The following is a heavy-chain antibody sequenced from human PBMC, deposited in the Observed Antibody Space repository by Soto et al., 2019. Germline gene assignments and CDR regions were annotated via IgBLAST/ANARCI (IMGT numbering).Heavy chain of an antibody. CDR2: ISWNSGSI. V-gene: IGHV3-9*01. D-gene: IGHD1-7*01. J-gene: IGHJ4*02. Sequence: GGSLRLSCAASGFTFDDYAMHWVRQAPGKGLEWVSGISWNSGSIGYADSVKGRFTISRDNAKNSLYLQMNSLRAEDTALYYCAKGGYNWNSYLHYWGQGTLVTVS. CDR1: GFTFDDYA. CDR3: AKGGYNWNSYLHY.